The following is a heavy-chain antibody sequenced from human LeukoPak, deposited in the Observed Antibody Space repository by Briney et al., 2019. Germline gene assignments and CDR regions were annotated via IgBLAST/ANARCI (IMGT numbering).Heavy chain of an antibody. CDR1: GFTFSSYA. Sequence: GRTLRLSCAASGFTFSSYAMHWVRQAPGKGLEWVAVISYDGSNKYYADSVKGRLTISRDNSKNTLYLQMNSLRAEDTAVYYCARDKYCSSTSCYGQRYNWFDPWGQGTLVTVSS. V-gene: IGHV3-30*04. D-gene: IGHD2-2*01. CDR3: ARDKYCSSTSCYGQRYNWFDP. CDR2: ISYDGSNK. J-gene: IGHJ5*02.